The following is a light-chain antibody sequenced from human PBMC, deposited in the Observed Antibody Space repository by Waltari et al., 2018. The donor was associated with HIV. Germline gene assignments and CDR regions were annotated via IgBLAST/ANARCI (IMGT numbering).Light chain of an antibody. V-gene: IGLV2-23*01. CDR1: SSDVRSYNL. CDR2: EDT. J-gene: IGLJ1*01. Sequence: QSALTQPATVSGSPGQSITLHCPGTSSDVRSYNLVSWYQPHPGKAPNLMINEDTKRPSVGSNRFSGSKSGNTASLTISGLLAEDEAEYCCCSYADSSLVFGTGTKVSVL. CDR3: CSYADSSLV.